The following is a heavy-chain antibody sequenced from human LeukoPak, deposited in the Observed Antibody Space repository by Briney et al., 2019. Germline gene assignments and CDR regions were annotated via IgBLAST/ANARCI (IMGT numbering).Heavy chain of an antibody. V-gene: IGHV6-1*01. D-gene: IGHD6-19*01. CDR2: TYYRSKWYN. CDR3: ARDGMAVAVGYFDL. J-gene: IGHJ2*01. CDR1: GDSVSSNSAT. Sequence: PSQTLSLTCAISGDSVSSNSATWNCIRQSPSRGLEWLGRTYYRSKWYNDYAASVKSRITIKPDTSKNQFSLQLNSVTPEDTAVYYCARDGMAVAVGYFDLWGRGTLVTVSS.